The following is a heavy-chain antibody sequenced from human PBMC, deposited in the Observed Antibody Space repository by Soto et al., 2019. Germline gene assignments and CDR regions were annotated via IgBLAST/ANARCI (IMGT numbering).Heavy chain of an antibody. CDR2: IYYSGST. CDR1: GGSIYKHY. V-gene: IGHV4-59*08. Sequence: SETXSLTCTVSGGSIYKHYWSWVRQPPEKRREWFGYIYYSGSTNYNPSLKSRVTISVDTSKNQFSLKLSSVTAADTAVYYCARQFHCSSTSCYEKPGYYYMDVWGKGTTVT. CDR3: ARQFHCSSTSCYEKPGYYYMDV. D-gene: IGHD2-2*01. J-gene: IGHJ6*03.